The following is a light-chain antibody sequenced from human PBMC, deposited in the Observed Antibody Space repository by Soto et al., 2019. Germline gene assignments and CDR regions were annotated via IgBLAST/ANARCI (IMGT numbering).Light chain of an antibody. V-gene: IGKV1-39*01. CDR2: AAS. CDR1: QSISSY. Sequence: DIQMTQSPSSLSASVGDRVTITCRASQSISSYLNWYQQKPGKAHKLLIYAASSLQSGVQSRFSGSGSGTDFTLTIRSLQPEDFATYYCKQSYSTPQTFGQGTKVDIK. J-gene: IGKJ1*01. CDR3: KQSYSTPQT.